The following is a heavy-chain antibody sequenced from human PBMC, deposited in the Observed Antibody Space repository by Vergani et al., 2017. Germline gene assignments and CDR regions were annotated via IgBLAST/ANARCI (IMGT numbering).Heavy chain of an antibody. J-gene: IGHJ4*02. CDR1: GYTFTSYG. CDR2: ISAYNGNT. D-gene: IGHD3-22*01. Sequence: QVQLVQSGAEVKKPGASVKVSCKASGYTFTSYGISWVRQAPGQGLEWMGWISAYNGNTNYAQKLQGRVTMTTDTSTSTAYMELRSLRSADTAVYYCAREWYYYDSSGYYYPDYWGQGTLVTGSS. CDR3: AREWYYYDSSGYYYPDY. V-gene: IGHV1-18*01.